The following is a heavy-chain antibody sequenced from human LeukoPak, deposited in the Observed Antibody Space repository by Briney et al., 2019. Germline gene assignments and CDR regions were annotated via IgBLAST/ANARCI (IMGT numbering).Heavy chain of an antibody. V-gene: IGHV4-61*01. D-gene: IGHD4-23*01. J-gene: IGHJ4*02. CDR3: ARGWLAETTVVTPYNY. Sequence: SETLSLTCTVSGGSVTSGHYYWSWIRQPPGKGLECIGYFYYSGSTNYNPSLKSRATISVDTSKNQFSLKLSSVTAADTAVYYCARGWLAETTVVTPYNYWGQGTLVTVSS. CDR2: FYYSGST. CDR1: GGSVTSGHYY.